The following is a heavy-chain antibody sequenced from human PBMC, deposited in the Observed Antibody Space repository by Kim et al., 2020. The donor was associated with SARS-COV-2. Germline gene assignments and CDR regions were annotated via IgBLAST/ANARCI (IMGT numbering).Heavy chain of an antibody. CDR2: IYYSGST. Sequence: SETLSLTCTVSGGSISSYYWSWIRQPPGKGLEWIGYIYYSGSTNYNPSLKSRVTISVDTSKNQFSLKLSSVTAADTAVYYCARAGYSNYELDYWGQGTLVTVSS. J-gene: IGHJ4*02. V-gene: IGHV4-59*13. D-gene: IGHD4-4*01. CDR3: ARAGYSNYELDY. CDR1: GGSISSYY.